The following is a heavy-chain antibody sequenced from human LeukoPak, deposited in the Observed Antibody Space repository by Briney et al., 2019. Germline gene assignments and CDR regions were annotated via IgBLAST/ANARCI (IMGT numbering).Heavy chain of an antibody. CDR1: GGTFSSYA. V-gene: IGHV1-69*05. CDR3: ARVPYSSGWYYFDY. CDR2: IIPIFGTA. D-gene: IGHD6-19*01. Sequence: SVKVSCKASGGTFSSYAISWVRQAPGQGLEWMGGIIPIFGTANYAQEFQGRVTITTDESTSTAYMELSSLRSEDPAVYYCARVPYSSGWYYFDYWGQGTLVTVSS. J-gene: IGHJ4*02.